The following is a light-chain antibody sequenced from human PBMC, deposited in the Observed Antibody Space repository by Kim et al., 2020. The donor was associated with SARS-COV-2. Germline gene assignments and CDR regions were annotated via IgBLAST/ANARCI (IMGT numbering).Light chain of an antibody. J-gene: IGLJ3*02. CDR3: CSYAGSYTWV. CDR2: DVS. V-gene: IGLV2-11*01. CDR1: SSDVGGYNY. Sequence: GQAVTISCTGTSSDVGGYNYVSWYQQHPGKAPKLMIYDVSKRPSGVPDRFSGSKSGNTASLTISGLQAEDEADYYCCSYAGSYTWVFGGGTKLTVL.